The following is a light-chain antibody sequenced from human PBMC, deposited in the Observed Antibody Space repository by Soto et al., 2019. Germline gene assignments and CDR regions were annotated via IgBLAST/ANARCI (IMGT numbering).Light chain of an antibody. CDR1: QSVSRY. J-gene: IGKJ2*01. Sequence: EIVLTQSPATLSLSPGESATLSCRASQSVSRYLAWYQQKPGQAPRLLIYDISNRATDIPARFSGSGSGTDFTLTISSLEPEDFALYYCQQRGNWPLYTFGQGTKLEIK. V-gene: IGKV3-11*01. CDR3: QQRGNWPLYT. CDR2: DIS.